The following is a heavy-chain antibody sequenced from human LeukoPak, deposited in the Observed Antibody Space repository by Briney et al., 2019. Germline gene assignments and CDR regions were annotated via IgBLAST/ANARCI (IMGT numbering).Heavy chain of an antibody. Sequence: GGSLRLSCVASGFTFSNAWMSWVRQAPGKGLEWVGRIKSKTDGGKKDYAPPVRGSFTISRDDSKNTLDLQMNSLKAEDAAVYYCISDSSDILTGYLNWGQGTLVTVSS. D-gene: IGHD3-9*01. CDR1: GFTFSNAW. CDR2: IKSKTDGGKK. V-gene: IGHV3-15*01. J-gene: IGHJ4*02. CDR3: ISDSSDILTGYLN.